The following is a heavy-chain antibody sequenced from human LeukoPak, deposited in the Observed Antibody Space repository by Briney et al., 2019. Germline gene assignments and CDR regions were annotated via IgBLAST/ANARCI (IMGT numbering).Heavy chain of an antibody. CDR2: INHSGTT. CDR3: ARARETVAIDY. Sequence: PSETLSLTCAVYGETFSGFYWTWIRQTPGKGLEWIGEINHSGTTNYNPSLQSRVTISADTSKNQFSLRVSSVTAADAAVYYCARARETVAIDYWGQGTLVTVPS. V-gene: IGHV4-34*01. D-gene: IGHD5-12*01. CDR1: GETFSGFY. J-gene: IGHJ4*02.